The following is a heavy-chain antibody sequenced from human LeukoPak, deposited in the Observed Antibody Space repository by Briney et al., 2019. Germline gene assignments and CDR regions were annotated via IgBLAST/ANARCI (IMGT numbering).Heavy chain of an antibody. CDR3: VSGPVYSYGYSSAFDI. CDR2: IKQDGSEK. V-gene: IGHV3-7*01. J-gene: IGHJ3*02. Sequence: GGSLRLSCAASGFTFSSYWMSWVRQAPGKGLEWVANIKQDGSEKYYVDSVKGRFTISRDNAKNSLYLQMNSLRAEDTAVYYCVSGPVYSYGYSSAFDIWGQGTMVTVSS. CDR1: GFTFSSYW. D-gene: IGHD5-18*01.